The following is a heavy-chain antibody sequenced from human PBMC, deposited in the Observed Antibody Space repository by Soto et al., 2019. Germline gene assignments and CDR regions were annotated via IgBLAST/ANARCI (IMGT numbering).Heavy chain of an antibody. D-gene: IGHD6-13*01. J-gene: IGHJ4*02. CDR1: GDSISNGGYF. Sequence: QVQLQESGPGLVKPSQTLSLTCAVSGDSISNGGYFWAWIRQHPGKGLEWIGYIYYSGSTHHNPSLKSRDTISLDMSNNQFSLKLSSVTAADTAVYYCARQKAAGSFTYYFDNWGQGTLVTVSS. V-gene: IGHV4-31*11. CDR3: ARQKAAGSFTYYFDN. CDR2: IYYSGST.